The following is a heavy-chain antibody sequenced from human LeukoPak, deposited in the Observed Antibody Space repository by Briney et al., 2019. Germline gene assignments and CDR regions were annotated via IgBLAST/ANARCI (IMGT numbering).Heavy chain of an antibody. V-gene: IGHV3-53*01. J-gene: IGHJ6*03. CDR3: ARVGYYDSGGFYKYYRYYMDV. D-gene: IGHD3-22*01. Sequence: GGSLRLSCAASEFTVSHNYVSWVRQAPGKGLECVSFIHSGGATYYADSVKGRFTISRDISKNTLYLQMDTLRAEDTAVYYCARVGYYDSGGFYKYYRYYMDVWGKGTTVTVSS. CDR2: IHSGGAT. CDR1: EFTVSHNY.